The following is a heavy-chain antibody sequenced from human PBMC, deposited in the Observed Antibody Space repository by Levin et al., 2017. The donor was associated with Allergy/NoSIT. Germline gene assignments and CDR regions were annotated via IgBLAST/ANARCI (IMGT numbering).Heavy chain of an antibody. CDR1: GFTFSSYS. CDR3: ARVRGTDVQPRFDY. V-gene: IGHV3-48*01. D-gene: IGHD2-15*01. J-gene: IGHJ4*02. CDR2: ISSSSSTI. Sequence: GGSLRLSCAASGFTFSSYSMNWVRQAPGKGLEWVSYISSSSSTIYYADSVKGRFTISRDNAKNSLYLQMNSLRAEDTAVYYCARVRGTDVQPRFDYWGQGTLVTVSS.